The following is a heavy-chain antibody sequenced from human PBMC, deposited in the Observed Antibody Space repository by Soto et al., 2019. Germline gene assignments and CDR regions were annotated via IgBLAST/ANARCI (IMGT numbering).Heavy chain of an antibody. J-gene: IGHJ6*02. CDR1: GYTFTGYY. V-gene: IGHV1-2*04. CDR3: ARSGIVGATTGYYYGMDV. Sequence: ASVKVSCKASGYTFTGYYMHWVRQAPGQGLEWMGWINPNSGGTNYAQKFQGWVPMTRDTSISTAYMELSRLRSDDTAVYYCARSGIVGATTGYYYGMDVWGQGTTVTVSS. CDR2: INPNSGGT. D-gene: IGHD1-26*01.